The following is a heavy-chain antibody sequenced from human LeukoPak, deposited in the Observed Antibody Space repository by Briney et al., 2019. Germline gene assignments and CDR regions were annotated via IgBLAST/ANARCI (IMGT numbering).Heavy chain of an antibody. J-gene: IGHJ5*02. V-gene: IGHV3-7*01. CDR2: KQDGSEK. D-gene: IGHD2-2*01. Sequence: KQDGSEKYYVDSVKGRFTISRDNAKNSLYLQMNSLRAEDTAVYYCARARYCSSTSCYWFDPWGQGTLVTVSS. CDR3: ARARYCSSTSCYWFDP.